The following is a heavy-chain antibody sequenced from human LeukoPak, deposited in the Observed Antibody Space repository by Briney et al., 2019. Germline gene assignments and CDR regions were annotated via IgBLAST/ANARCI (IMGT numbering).Heavy chain of an antibody. CDR1: GFTFSSYS. Sequence: GGSLRLSCAASGFTFSSYSMNWVRQAPGKGLEGVSSISSSSSYIYYADSVKGRFTISRDNAKNSLYLQMNSLRAEDTAVYYCARDNPSSSGWELDYWGQGTLVTVSS. D-gene: IGHD1-26*01. V-gene: IGHV3-21*01. CDR3: ARDNPSSSGWELDY. CDR2: ISSSSSYI. J-gene: IGHJ4*02.